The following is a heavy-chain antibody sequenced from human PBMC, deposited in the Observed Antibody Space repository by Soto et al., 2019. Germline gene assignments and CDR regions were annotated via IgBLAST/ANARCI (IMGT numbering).Heavy chain of an antibody. V-gene: IGHV5-51*01. D-gene: IGHD4-17*01. CDR2: IYPGDSDT. Sequence: GESLKISCKGSGYSFTSYWIGWVRQMPGKGLEWMGIIYPGDSDTRYSPSFQGQVTISADKSISTAYLQWSSLKASDTAMYYCARRPLNDYGGNQGAFDIWGQGTMVTVSS. CDR3: ARRPLNDYGGNQGAFDI. J-gene: IGHJ3*02. CDR1: GYSFTSYW.